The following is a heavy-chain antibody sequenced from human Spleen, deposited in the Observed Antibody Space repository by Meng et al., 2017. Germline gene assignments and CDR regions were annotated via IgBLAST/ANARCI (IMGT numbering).Heavy chain of an antibody. CDR1: GGSITSGSYY. D-gene: IGHD3-10*01. J-gene: IGHJ5*02. CDR2: IYYSGTT. V-gene: IGHV4-31*03. CDR3: ARVTRVWRGWFDP. Sequence: QGQLQESGPGRVKPSPTLSLTCTVSGGSITSGSYYWSWIRQQPGKGLEWIGYIYYSGTTFYNPSLKSRITISLDTSKNQFSLNLNSVTAADTAVYYCARVTRVWRGWFDPWGQGNLVTVSS.